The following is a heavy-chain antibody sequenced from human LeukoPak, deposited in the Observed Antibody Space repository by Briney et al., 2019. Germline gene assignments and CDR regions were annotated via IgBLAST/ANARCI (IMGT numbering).Heavy chain of an antibody. CDR2: INPNSGGT. V-gene: IGHV1-2*02. Sequence: ASVTVSCKASGYTFTGYYMHWVRQAPGQGLEWMGWINPNSGGTNYAQKFQGRVTMTRDTSISTAYMELNRLRSDDTAVYYCASTAPYYYYYGMDVWGQGTTVTVSS. CDR1: GYTFTGYY. CDR3: ASTAPYYYYYGMDV. J-gene: IGHJ6*02.